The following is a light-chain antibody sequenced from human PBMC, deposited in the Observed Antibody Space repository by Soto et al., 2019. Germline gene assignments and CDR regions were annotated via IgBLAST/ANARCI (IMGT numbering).Light chain of an antibody. CDR1: QSILLSSNSKNY. CDR3: QQYYSLPLT. J-gene: IGKJ4*01. CDR2: WAS. V-gene: IGKV4-1*01. Sequence: DVVMTQSPDSLAVSLGERATINCRSSQSILLSSNSKNYLAWYQQKPGQPPKLLIYWASTRESGVPDRFSGGGSGTDFTLSISSLQADDVAVYYCQQYYSLPLTFGGGTKVAIK.